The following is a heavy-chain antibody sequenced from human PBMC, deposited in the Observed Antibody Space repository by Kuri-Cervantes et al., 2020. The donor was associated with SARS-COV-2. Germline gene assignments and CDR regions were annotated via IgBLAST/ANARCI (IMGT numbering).Heavy chain of an antibody. Sequence: GSLRLSCTVSGGSISSSSYYWSWIRQPPGKGLEWIGYIYYSGSTNYNPSLKSRVTISVDTSKNQFSLKLSSVTAADTAVYYCARGTGSYYDFWSGSNFDYWGQGTLVPSPQ. CDR3: ARGTGSYYDFWSGSNFDY. CDR2: IYYSGST. D-gene: IGHD3-3*01. CDR1: GGSISSSSYY. V-gene: IGHV4-61*05. J-gene: IGHJ4*02.